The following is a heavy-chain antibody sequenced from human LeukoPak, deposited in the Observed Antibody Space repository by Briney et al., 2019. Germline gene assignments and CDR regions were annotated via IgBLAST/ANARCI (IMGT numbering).Heavy chain of an antibody. Sequence: PGGSLRLSWAASGFTFSSSGMHWVRQAPGKGLEWVAFIRYDGSHKYYADSVKGRLTISRDNSKNTLYLQMNSLRVEDTAVYYCGRDLIGTAASWDSWGQGTLVTVSS. CDR2: IRYDGSHK. D-gene: IGHD6-25*01. V-gene: IGHV3-30*02. J-gene: IGHJ4*02. CDR3: GRDLIGTAASWDS. CDR1: GFTFSSSG.